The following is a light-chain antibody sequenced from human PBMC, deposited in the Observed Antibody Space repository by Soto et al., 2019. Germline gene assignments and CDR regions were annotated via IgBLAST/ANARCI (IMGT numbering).Light chain of an antibody. V-gene: IGKV1-39*01. J-gene: IGKJ1*01. CDR1: QSISSY. CDR2: AAS. CDR3: QQSHSTHTWT. Sequence: DIQMTQSPSSLSASVGDRVTITCRASQSISSYLNWYQQKPGKAPKLLIYAASSLQSGVPSRFSGSGSGTDFTLTISSLQPEDFSNYYCQQSHSTHTWTFGQGTKVEIK.